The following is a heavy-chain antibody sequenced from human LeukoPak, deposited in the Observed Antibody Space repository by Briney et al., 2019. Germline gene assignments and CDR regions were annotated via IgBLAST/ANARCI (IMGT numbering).Heavy chain of an antibody. V-gene: IGHV3-21*04. Sequence: GGSLGLSCAASGFTFSSYTMNWVRQAPGKGLEWVSSIRSSSSYIYYADSVKGRFTISRDNAKNSLYLQMNSLRAEDTALYYCAKDIGAAAGFGMDVWGQGTTVTVSS. CDR3: AKDIGAAAGFGMDV. J-gene: IGHJ6*02. CDR2: IRSSSSYI. D-gene: IGHD6-13*01. CDR1: GFTFSSYT.